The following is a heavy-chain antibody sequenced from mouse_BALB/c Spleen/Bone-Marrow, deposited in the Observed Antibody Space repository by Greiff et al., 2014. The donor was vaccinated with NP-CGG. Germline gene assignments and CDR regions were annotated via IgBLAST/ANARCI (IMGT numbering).Heavy chain of an antibody. CDR1: GCTFTNYW. CDR3: APYYYGSSYGFYWYFDV. Sequence: VKPGASVKLSCKASGCTFTNYWXYWVKQXXGQGLEWIXDXXPSNGRTNYNENFKTKATLTVDISSSTAYMQLSSLTSEDSAVYYCAPYYYGSSYGFYWYFDVWGAGTTVTVSS. D-gene: IGHD1-1*01. V-gene: IGHV1S81*02. CDR2: XXPSNGRT. J-gene: IGHJ1*01.